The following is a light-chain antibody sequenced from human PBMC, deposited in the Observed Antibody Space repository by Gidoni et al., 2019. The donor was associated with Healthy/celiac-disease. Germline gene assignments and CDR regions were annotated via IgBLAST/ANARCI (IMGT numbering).Light chain of an antibody. CDR2: WAS. V-gene: IGKV4-1*01. Sequence: DIVMTPSQDSLAVSLGERATINCKSSQSVVYSSNNKNYLAGYQQKPGQPPKLLIYWASTRESGVPDRFSGSGSGTDFPLTISSLQAEDVAVYYCQQYYSISYTFGQGTKLEIK. J-gene: IGKJ2*01. CDR1: QSVVYSSNNKNY. CDR3: QQYYSISYT.